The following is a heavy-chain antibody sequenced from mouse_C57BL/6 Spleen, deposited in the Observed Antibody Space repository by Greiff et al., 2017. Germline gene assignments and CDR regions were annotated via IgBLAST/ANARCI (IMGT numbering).Heavy chain of an antibody. CDR2: ISSGSSNI. Sequence: EVQLVESGGGLVKPGGSLKLSCAASGFTFSDYGMHWVRQAPEKGLEWVAYISSGSSNIYYADNVKGRFTISRDNAKNTLFLQMTSLRSEDTARYYCARMISYYFEVWGTGTTVTVAS. CDR3: ARMISYYFEV. D-gene: IGHD1-1*01. CDR1: GFTFSDYG. J-gene: IGHJ1*03. V-gene: IGHV5-17*01.